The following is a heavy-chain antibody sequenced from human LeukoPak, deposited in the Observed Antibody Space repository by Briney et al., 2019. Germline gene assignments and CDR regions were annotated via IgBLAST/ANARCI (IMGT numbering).Heavy chain of an antibody. CDR2: TYYRYKWYN. J-gene: IGHJ4*02. D-gene: IGHD5-12*01. V-gene: IGHV6-1*01. CDR1: GDTVSSNSTA. Sequence: SQTLSLSCAISGDTVSSNSTAWDWIRQSPSRGLEWLGRTYYRYKWYNDYAVSVKSRITINPDTSKNQLSLQLNSVSPEDTAVYYCARDLPDIVATRFDYWGQGTLVTVSS. CDR3: ARDLPDIVATRFDY.